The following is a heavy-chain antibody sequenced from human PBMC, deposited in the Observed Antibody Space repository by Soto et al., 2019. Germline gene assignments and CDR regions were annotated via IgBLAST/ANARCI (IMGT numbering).Heavy chain of an antibody. J-gene: IGHJ4*02. CDR2: IYYSGIT. Sequence: PSETLSLTCTVSGGCISSYYWSWIRQPPGKGLEWIVYIYYSGITNYNPSLKSRVTISVDTSKNQFSLKLSSVTAADTAVYYCARVNVETAMVALDYWGQGTLVTVSS. D-gene: IGHD5-18*01. V-gene: IGHV4-59*01. CDR3: ARVNVETAMVALDY. CDR1: GGCISSYY.